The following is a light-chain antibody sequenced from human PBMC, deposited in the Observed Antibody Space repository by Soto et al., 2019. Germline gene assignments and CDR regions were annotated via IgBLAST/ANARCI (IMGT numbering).Light chain of an antibody. J-gene: IGLJ1*01. Sequence: ALTQPASVSGSPGQSITISCTGTSSVVGGYNYVSWYQQHPGKAPKLMIYDVSNRPSGVSNRFSGSKSGNTASLTISGLQAEDEADYYCSSYTSSSSYVFGTGTKVTVL. V-gene: IGLV2-14*01. CDR3: SSYTSSSSYV. CDR2: DVS. CDR1: SSVVGGYNY.